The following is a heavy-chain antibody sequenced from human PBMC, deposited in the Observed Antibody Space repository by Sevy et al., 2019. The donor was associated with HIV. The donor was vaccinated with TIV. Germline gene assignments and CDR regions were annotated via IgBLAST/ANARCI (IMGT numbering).Heavy chain of an antibody. CDR3: AKSYSGSYYIPYDAFDM. D-gene: IGHD1-26*01. CDR1: GFTFRNHA. J-gene: IGHJ3*02. CDR2: ISSDGAIK. V-gene: IGHV3-30-3*02. Sequence: GGSLRLSCVTSGFTFRNHAMHWVRQAPGKGLEWVAVISSDGAIKYYADSVKGGFTFSRDNSKSTLYLQMNSLRPEDTAMYYCAKSYSGSYYIPYDAFDMWGQGTMVTVSS.